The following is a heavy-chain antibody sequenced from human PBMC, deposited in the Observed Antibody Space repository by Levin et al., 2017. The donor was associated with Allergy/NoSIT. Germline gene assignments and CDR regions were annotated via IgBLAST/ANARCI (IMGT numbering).Heavy chain of an antibody. V-gene: IGHV4-39*07. D-gene: IGHD1-26*01. CDR3: ARDRSIVGATLYYYGMDV. Sequence: SQTLSLTCTVSGGSISSSSYYWGWIRQPPGKGLEWIGSIYYSGSTYYNPSLKSRVTISVDTSKNQFSLKLSSVTAADTAVYYCARDRSIVGATLYYYGMDVWGQGTTVTVSS. CDR1: GGSISSSSYY. J-gene: IGHJ6*02. CDR2: IYYSGST.